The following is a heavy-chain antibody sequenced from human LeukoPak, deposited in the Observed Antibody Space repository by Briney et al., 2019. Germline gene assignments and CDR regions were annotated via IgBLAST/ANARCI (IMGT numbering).Heavy chain of an antibody. J-gene: IGHJ4*02. CDR3: ARGIWVSGRYYFDS. CDR1: GYIFTNYA. CDR2: INAGNGKT. D-gene: IGHD2/OR15-2a*01. Sequence: GASVKVSCKASGYIFTNYAMHSVSQAPGQRLEWMGWINAGNGKTIYSENLQGTVTFTRDADASTAYMDLSSLSSQDTAAYYCARGIWVSGRYYFDSWGQGTLVTVSS. V-gene: IGHV1-3*01.